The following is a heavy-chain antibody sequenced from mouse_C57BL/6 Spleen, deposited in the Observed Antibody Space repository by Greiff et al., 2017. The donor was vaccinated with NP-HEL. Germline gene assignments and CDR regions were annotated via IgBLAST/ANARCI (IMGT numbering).Heavy chain of an antibody. D-gene: IGHD2-3*01. CDR2: ISSGGDYI. CDR3: TRGGDGYLLYYFDY. Sequence: VKLVESGEGLVKPGGSLKLSCAASGFTFSSYAMSWVRQTPEKRLEWVAYISSGGDYIYYADTVKGRFTISRDNARNTLYLQMSSLKSEDTAMYYCTRGGDGYLLYYFDYWGQGTTLTVSS. J-gene: IGHJ2*01. V-gene: IGHV5-9-1*02. CDR1: GFTFSSYA.